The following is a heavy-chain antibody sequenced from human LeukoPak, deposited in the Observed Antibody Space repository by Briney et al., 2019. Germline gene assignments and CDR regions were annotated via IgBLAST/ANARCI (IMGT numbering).Heavy chain of an antibody. D-gene: IGHD3-3*01. CDR2: IYYSGST. CDR1: GGSISSSSYY. CDR3: ARVITIFGVVTYFDY. J-gene: IGHJ4*02. V-gene: IGHV4-61*05. Sequence: SETLSLTCTVSGGSISSSSYYWGWIRQPPGKGLEWIVYIYYSGSTNYNPSLKSRVTISVDTSKNQFSLKLSSLTAADTAVYYCARVITIFGVVTYFDYWGQGTLVTVSS.